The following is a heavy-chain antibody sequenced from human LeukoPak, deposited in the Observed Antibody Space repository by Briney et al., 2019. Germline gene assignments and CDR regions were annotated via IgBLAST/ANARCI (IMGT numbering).Heavy chain of an antibody. CDR1: GFTFSSYA. V-gene: IGHV3-48*03. D-gene: IGHD7-27*01. Sequence: PGRSLRLSCAASGFTFSSYAMHWVRQAPGKGLEWVANIRGSGSGMGYGSYYGDSVKGRFTISRDNAKTSLYLQMNSLRADDTAVYYCARDDNWGFDYWGQGALVTVSS. CDR3: ARDDNWGFDY. J-gene: IGHJ4*02. CDR2: IRGSGSGM.